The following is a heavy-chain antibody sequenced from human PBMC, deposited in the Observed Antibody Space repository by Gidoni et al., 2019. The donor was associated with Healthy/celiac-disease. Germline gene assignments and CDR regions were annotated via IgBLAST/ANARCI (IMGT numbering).Heavy chain of an antibody. CDR2: ISSSSSYI. J-gene: IGHJ3*02. CDR3: ARDSGYYRLQDAFDI. Sequence: EVQLVESGGGLVKPGGSLRLSCAASGFTFSRYSMNWVRQAPGKGLEWVSSISSSSSYIYYADSVKGRFTISRDNAKNSLYLQMNSLRAEDTAVYYCARDSGYYRLQDAFDIWGQGTMVTVSS. V-gene: IGHV3-21*01. D-gene: IGHD3-22*01. CDR1: GFTFSRYS.